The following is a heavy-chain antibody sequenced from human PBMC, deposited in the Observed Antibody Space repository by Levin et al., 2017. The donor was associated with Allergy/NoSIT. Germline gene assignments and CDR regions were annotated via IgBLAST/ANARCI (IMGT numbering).Heavy chain of an antibody. CDR3: ARDWQTEQPIGWFDP. Sequence: GESLKISCKASGYTFTGYYMHWVRQAPGQGLEWMGWINPNSGGTNYAQKFQGRVTMTRDTSISTAYMELSRLRSDDTAVYYCARDWQTEQPIGWFDPWGQGTLVTVSS. CDR1: GYTFTGYY. J-gene: IGHJ5*02. V-gene: IGHV1-2*02. D-gene: IGHD6-13*01. CDR2: INPNSGGT.